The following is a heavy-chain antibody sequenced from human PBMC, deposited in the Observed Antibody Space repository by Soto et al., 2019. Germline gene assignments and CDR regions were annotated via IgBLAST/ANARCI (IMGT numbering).Heavy chain of an antibody. V-gene: IGHV1-69*06. CDR1: GDTFSSSA. CDR3: AMGGYCRSTNCYGGANWFDP. CDR2: IIPIFGTV. Sequence: QVQLVQSGAEVKKPGSSVKVSCKASGDTFSSSAISWVRQAPGQGLQWMGGIIPIFGTVNYAQKFQGRVTVTADKSTSTAYMELCSLISEDTAVYYWAMGGYCRSTNCYGGANWFDPWGQGTLVTVSS. J-gene: IGHJ5*02. D-gene: IGHD2-2*01.